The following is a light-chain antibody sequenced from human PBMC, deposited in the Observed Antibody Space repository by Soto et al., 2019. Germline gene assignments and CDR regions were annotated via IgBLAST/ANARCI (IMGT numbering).Light chain of an antibody. CDR3: CSPIDTTTFYV. V-gene: IGLV2-23*01. CDR1: SSDLGTDNL. CDR2: EDT. J-gene: IGLJ1*01. Sequence: QSVLTQPASVSGSPGQSITISCTGTSSDLGTDNLVSWYQQHPGKVPKLMIYEDTKRPSGVSHRFSGSKSGNTASLTISGLQADDEADYYCCSPIDTTTFYVFGPGTKLNVL.